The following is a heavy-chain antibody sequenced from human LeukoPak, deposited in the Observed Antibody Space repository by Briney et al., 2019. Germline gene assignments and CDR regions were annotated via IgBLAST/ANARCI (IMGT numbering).Heavy chain of an antibody. CDR3: ARPGGYCSSTSCPLDAFDI. J-gene: IGHJ3*02. Sequence: GESLKISCQASGYSFTSSWIGWARQMPGKGLEWMAIINPGDSDTRYSPSFQGQVTISADKSISTVYLQWGSLKASDTAMYYCARPGGYCSSTSCPLDAFDIWGQGTMVTVSS. V-gene: IGHV5-51*01. CDR1: GYSFTSSW. D-gene: IGHD2-2*01. CDR2: INPGDSDT.